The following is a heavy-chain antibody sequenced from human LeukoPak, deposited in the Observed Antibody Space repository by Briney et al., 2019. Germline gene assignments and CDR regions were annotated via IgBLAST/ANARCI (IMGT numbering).Heavy chain of an antibody. CDR2: ISSDGNNK. CDR1: QFTLSSYI. Sequence: GSLRLSCAASQFTLSSYIMHWVRQAPGKGLEWVAVISSDGNNKDYADSVRGRFTISRDNSENTLYLQMNSLIIEDTAIYYCVRGTDYYSHGYLDYWGQGTLVTVSS. CDR3: VRGTDYYSHGYLDY. J-gene: IGHJ4*02. D-gene: IGHD2-21*01. V-gene: IGHV3-30-3*01.